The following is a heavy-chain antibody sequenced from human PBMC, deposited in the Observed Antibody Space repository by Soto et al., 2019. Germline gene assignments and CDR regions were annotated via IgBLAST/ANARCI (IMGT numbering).Heavy chain of an antibody. CDR2: FYYSGST. V-gene: IGHV4-59*04. D-gene: IGHD4-17*01. Sequence: SETLSLTCTVSGASVSTDYWVWIRQPPGKGLEWIGYFYYSGSTKLQSSPKSRVAISVDTSKNQFSLKLSSVTAADTAVYYCNYYGDYDDYWGQGTVVTVSS. CDR1: GASVSTDY. CDR3: NYYGDYDDY. J-gene: IGHJ4*02.